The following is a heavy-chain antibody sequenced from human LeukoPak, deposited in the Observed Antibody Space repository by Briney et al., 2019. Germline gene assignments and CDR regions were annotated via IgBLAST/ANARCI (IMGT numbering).Heavy chain of an antibody. CDR3: ARAWSVVVPAAKLFDP. V-gene: IGHV4-59*01. J-gene: IGHJ5*02. CDR1: GGSISSYY. CDR2: IYYSGST. Sequence: PSQTLSLTCTVSGGSISSYYWSWIRQPPGKGLEWIGYIYYSGSTNYNPPLKSRVTISVDTSKNQFSLKLSSVTAADTAVYYCARAWSVVVPAAKLFDPWGQGTLVTVSS. D-gene: IGHD2-2*01.